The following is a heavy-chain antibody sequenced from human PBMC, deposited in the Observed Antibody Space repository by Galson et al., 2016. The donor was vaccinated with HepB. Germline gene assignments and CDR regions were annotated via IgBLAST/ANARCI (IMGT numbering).Heavy chain of an antibody. D-gene: IGHD3-9*01. Sequence: SLRLSCAASGFSFSTAWMTWVRQAPGQGLEWIGRSKSKTDGGAIDYTEPVRGRFTISRDDSRDTLFLQMNSLKFEDTAVYYCTVCGLTGDLDYWGRGTRVAVSS. CDR3: TVCGLTGDLDY. CDR1: GFSFSTAW. J-gene: IGHJ4*03. CDR2: SKSKTDGGAI. V-gene: IGHV3-15*01.